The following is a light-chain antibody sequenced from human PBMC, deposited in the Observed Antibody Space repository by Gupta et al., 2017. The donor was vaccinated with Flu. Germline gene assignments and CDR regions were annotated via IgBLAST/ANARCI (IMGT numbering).Light chain of an antibody. CDR3: QHYCRSPYS. V-gene: IGKV3-20*01. CDR1: QGVSSGY. J-gene: IGKJ2*03. CDR2: GAS. Sequence: IVLTQSPGTLSLSPGERATLSFRASQGVSSGYLAWYQQKPGRAPRLLIYGASSWATGIPDRFSGSGSATAFTLTIRRLTPEDFAAYYCQHYCRSPYSFGQGTKLEIK.